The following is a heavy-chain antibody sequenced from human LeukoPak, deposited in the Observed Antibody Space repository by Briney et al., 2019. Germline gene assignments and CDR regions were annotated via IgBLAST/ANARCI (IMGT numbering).Heavy chain of an antibody. CDR2: INTDGIST. CDR1: GFIFSSYW. Sequence: GGSLRLSCAASGFIFSSYWMHWVRRPPGKGLVYIACINTDGISTSYADSVKGRFTISRDNAKNTLYLQMDSLRAEDTAVYYCARSRTYGDYGRGLDYWGQGTLVTVSS. D-gene: IGHD4-17*01. CDR3: ARSRTYGDYGRGLDY. J-gene: IGHJ4*02. V-gene: IGHV3-74*01.